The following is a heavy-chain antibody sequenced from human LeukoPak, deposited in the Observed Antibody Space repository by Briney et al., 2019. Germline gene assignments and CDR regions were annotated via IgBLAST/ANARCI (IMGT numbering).Heavy chain of an antibody. Sequence: SETLSLTCTVSGGSISSYYWSWIRQPPGKGLEWIGYIYYSGSTNYNPSLKSRVTISVDTSKNQFSLKLSSVTAADTAVYYCARTLEYCSSTSCSGAFDPWGQGTLVTVSS. CDR2: IYYSGST. J-gene: IGHJ5*02. D-gene: IGHD2-2*01. CDR1: GGSISSYY. V-gene: IGHV4-59*08. CDR3: ARTLEYCSSTSCSGAFDP.